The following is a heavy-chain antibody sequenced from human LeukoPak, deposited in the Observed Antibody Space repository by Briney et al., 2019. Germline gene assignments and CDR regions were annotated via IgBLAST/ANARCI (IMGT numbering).Heavy chain of an antibody. D-gene: IGHD4-17*01. Sequence: SVKVSCKASGGTFSSYAISWVRQAPGQGLEWMGRIIPILGIANYAQKFQGRVTITADKSTSTAYMELSSLRSEDTAVYYCARGGNYGVDWTGNYWGQGTLVTVSS. V-gene: IGHV1-69*04. CDR3: ARGGNYGVDWTGNY. CDR2: IIPILGIA. J-gene: IGHJ4*02. CDR1: GGTFSSYA.